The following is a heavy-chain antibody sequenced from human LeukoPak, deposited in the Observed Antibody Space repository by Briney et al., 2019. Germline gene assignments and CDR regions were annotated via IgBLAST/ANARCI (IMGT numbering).Heavy chain of an antibody. J-gene: IGHJ4*02. CDR3: ARSPRTYNWNYLHYFDY. D-gene: IGHD1-7*01. Sequence: QPGGSLRLSCAASGFTFSSYWMSWVRQAPGKGLEWVANIKQDGSEKYYVDSVKGRFTISRDNAKNSLYLQMNSLRAEDTAVYYCARSPRTYNWNYLHYFDYWGQGTLVTVSS. CDR2: IKQDGSEK. V-gene: IGHV3-7*01. CDR1: GFTFSSYW.